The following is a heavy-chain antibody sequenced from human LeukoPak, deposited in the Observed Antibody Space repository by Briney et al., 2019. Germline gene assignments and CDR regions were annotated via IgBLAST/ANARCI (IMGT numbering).Heavy chain of an antibody. CDR2: INHSGST. CDR1: GGSISSDY. CDR3: ARKPSMVRGPVYYYYGMDV. Sequence: SETLSLTCTVSGGSISSDYWSWFRQPPGKGLEWIGEINHSGSTNYNPSLKSRVTISVDTSKNQFSLKLSSVTAADTAVYYCARKPSMVRGPVYYYYGMDVWGQGTTVTVSS. J-gene: IGHJ6*02. V-gene: IGHV4-34*01. D-gene: IGHD3-10*01.